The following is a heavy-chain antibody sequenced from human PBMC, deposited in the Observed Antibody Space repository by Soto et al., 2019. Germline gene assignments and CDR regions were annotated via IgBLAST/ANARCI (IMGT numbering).Heavy chain of an antibody. V-gene: IGHV4-39*01. Sequence: SQTLSLTCTVSGASISSSTYYWGPLLQPPGKGLEWIGSLYYSRSTYYNPSRKSRVTTSVDTSKNQLSLKLSSVAAADTGVYYGASRVNENYYCINVWDKASTVTVSS. CDR3: ASRVNENYYCINV. J-gene: IGHJ6*03. CDR1: GASISSSTYY. CDR2: LYYSRST.